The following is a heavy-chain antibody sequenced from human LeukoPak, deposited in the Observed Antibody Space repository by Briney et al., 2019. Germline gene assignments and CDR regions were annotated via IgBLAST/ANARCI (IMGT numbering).Heavy chain of an antibody. D-gene: IGHD2/OR15-2a*01. V-gene: IGHV3-7*01. CDR1: GFTFSSYW. CDR3: ARDPNSKIGAFDL. J-gene: IGHJ3*01. Sequence: GSLRLSCAASGFTFSSYWMSWVRQAPGKGLEWVANIKQDGSEKYYVDSVKGRFTISRDNAKNSLYLQMNSLRADDSAVYYCARDPNSKIGAFDLWGQGTMVTVSS. CDR2: IKQDGSEK.